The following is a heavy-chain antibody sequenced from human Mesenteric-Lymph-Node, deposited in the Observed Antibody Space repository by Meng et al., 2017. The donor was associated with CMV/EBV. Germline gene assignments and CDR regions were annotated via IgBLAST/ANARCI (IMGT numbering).Heavy chain of an antibody. Sequence: ASVKVSCKTSGYTFTHYYIHWVRQAPGQGLEWMGCINPNNGDTYYAQKSQGRVTLTRDTSISTAYMEVSALSSDDTALYYCAREGDGGNSFPDYWGPGTLVTVSS. CDR3: AREGDGGNSFPDY. CDR1: GYTFTHYY. V-gene: IGHV1-2*02. CDR2: INPNNGDT. J-gene: IGHJ4*02. D-gene: IGHD4-23*01.